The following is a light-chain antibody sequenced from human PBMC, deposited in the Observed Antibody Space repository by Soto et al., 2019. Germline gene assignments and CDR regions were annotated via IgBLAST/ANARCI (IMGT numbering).Light chain of an antibody. Sequence: VLTQSPATLSLSPGERATLSCRASQSVSSYLAWYQQKPGQAPRLLIYDASNRATGIPARFSGSGSGTFFTLTISNLEPEDFVFYYCQHRSSWPLTFGGGTKVEIK. CDR2: DAS. V-gene: IGKV3-11*01. J-gene: IGKJ4*01. CDR3: QHRSSWPLT. CDR1: QSVSSY.